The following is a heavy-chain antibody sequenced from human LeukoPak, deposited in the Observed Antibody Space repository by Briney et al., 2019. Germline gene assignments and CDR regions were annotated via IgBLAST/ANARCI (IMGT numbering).Heavy chain of an antibody. CDR1: GGSISSYY. CDR2: IYYSGST. V-gene: IGHV4-59*01. J-gene: IGHJ5*02. Sequence: SETLSLTCTVSGGSISSYYWSWIRQPPGKGLEWIGYIYYSGSTNYNPSLKSRVTISVDTSKNQFSLKLSSVTAADTAVYYCARAYSDDSSGSNWFDPWGQGTLVTVSS. CDR3: ARAYSDDSSGSNWFDP. D-gene: IGHD3-22*01.